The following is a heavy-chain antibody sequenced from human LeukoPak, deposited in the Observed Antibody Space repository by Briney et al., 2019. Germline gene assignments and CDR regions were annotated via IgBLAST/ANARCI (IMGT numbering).Heavy chain of an antibody. V-gene: IGHV3-74*01. J-gene: IGHJ4*02. CDR1: GFTFSSYW. D-gene: IGHD6-19*01. CDR3: ARAQWLDSFDY. CDR2: INSDGSST. Sequence: GGTLRLSCAASGFTFSSYWMHWVRQAPGKGLVWVSRINSDGSSTSYADSVKGRFTISRDNAKNTLYLQMNSLRDEDTAVYYCARAQWLDSFDYWGQGTLVTVSS.